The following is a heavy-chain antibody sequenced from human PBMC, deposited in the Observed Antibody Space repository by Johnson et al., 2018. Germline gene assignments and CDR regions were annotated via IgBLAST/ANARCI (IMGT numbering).Heavy chain of an antibody. Sequence: EVQLLETGGGLVQPGGSLRLCCAASGITFNNEWMTWVRQAPGKGLEWVANINQDGSVEHYADAVKGRFTISRDNAKNSLYLQMNSLRAEDTAVYFCAGGPGWCFDLWGRGTLVTVSS. CDR2: INQDGSVE. CDR1: GITFNNEW. CDR3: AGGPGWCFDL. V-gene: IGHV3-7*01. J-gene: IGHJ2*01.